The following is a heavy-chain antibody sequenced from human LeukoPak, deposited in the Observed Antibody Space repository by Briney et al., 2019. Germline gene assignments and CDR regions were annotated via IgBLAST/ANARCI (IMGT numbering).Heavy chain of an antibody. CDR2: INHSGST. CDR1: GGSFSNYY. D-gene: IGHD6-13*01. CDR3: ASGDSSWKGYYYSGMDV. J-gene: IGHJ6*02. V-gene: IGHV4-34*01. Sequence: SETLSLTCVVHGGSFSNYYWSWIRQPPGKGLEWIGEINHSGSTNYDPSLKSRVTISVDRSKNQFSLKLSSVTAADTAVYYCASGDSSWKGYYYSGMDVWGQGTTVTVSS.